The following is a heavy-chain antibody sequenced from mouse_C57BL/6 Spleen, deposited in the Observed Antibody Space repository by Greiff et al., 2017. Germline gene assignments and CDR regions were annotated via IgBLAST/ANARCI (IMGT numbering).Heavy chain of an antibody. CDR3: ARGYYSNYGVFDY. V-gene: IGHV1-20*01. Sequence: VQLQQSGPELVKPGDSVKISCKASGYSFTGYFMNWVMQSHGKSLEWIGRINPYNGDTFYNQKFKGKATLTVDKSSSTAHMELRSLTSEDSAVYYCARGYYSNYGVFDYWGQGTTLTVSS. D-gene: IGHD2-5*01. CDR1: GYSFTGYF. J-gene: IGHJ2*01. CDR2: INPYNGDT.